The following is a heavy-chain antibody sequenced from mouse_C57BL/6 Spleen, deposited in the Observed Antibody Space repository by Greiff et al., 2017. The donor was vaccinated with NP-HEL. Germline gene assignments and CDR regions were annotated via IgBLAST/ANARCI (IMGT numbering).Heavy chain of an antibody. V-gene: IGHV1-80*01. CDR2: IYPGDGDT. D-gene: IGHD1-1*01. Sequence: QVHVKQSGAELVKPGASVKISCKASGYAFSSYWMNWVKQRPGKGLEWIGQIYPGDGDTNYNGKFKGKATLTADKSSSTADMQLSSLTSEDSAVYFCARDYGSSYYLDYWGQGTTLTVSS. CDR1: GYAFSSYW. CDR3: ARDYGSSYYLDY. J-gene: IGHJ2*01.